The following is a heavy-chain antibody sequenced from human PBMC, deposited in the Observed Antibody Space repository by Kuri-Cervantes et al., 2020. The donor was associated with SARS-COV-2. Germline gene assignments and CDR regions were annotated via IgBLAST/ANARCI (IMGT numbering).Heavy chain of an antibody. CDR1: GGSISSSNY. CDR3: ARRITMVRVAWVYFDY. CDR2: IYSGGST. D-gene: IGHD3-10*01. J-gene: IGHJ4*02. V-gene: IGHV3-53*01. Sequence: GGSLRLSCAVSGGSISSSNYMSWVRQAPGKGLEWVSVIYSGGSTYYADSVKGRFTISRDNSKNTLYLQMNSLRAEDTAVYYCARRITMVRVAWVYFDYWGQGTLVTVSS.